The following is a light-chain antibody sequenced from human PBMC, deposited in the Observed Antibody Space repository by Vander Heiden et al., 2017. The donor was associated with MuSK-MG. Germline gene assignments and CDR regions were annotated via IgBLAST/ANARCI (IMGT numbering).Light chain of an antibody. CDR1: SSDVGGYNY. J-gene: IGLJ3*02. V-gene: IGLV2-14*01. Sequence: QSALTQPASVSGSPGQSITISCTGTSSDVGGYNYVSWYQQHAGKAPKLMIYEVSNRPSGFSNRFSGSKSGNTASLTISGLQAEDEADYYCSSYTSSSTPWVFGGGTKLTVL. CDR2: EVS. CDR3: SSYTSSSTPWV.